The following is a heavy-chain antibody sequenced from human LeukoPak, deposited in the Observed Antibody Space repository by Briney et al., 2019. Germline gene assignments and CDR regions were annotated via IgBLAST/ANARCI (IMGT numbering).Heavy chain of an antibody. J-gene: IGHJ4*02. CDR2: INSDGGTI. CDR3: VVDLSGSADY. CDR1: GFTFSSYW. V-gene: IGHV3-74*01. D-gene: IGHD3-10*01. Sequence: GGSLRLSCAASGFTFSSYWMHWVRQAPGKGLVWVSRINSDGGTINYADSVKGRFTISRDNAKNTLYLQMNSLRTEDSALYYCVVDLSGSADYWGQGTLVTVSS.